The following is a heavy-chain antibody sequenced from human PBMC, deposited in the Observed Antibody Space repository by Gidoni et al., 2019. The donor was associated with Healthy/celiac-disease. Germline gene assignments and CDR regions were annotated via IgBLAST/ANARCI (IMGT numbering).Heavy chain of an antibody. CDR1: GFTFRCSA. J-gene: IGHJ4*02. CDR3: TPTSGGYDILTSHY. CDR2: IRSKANSYAT. V-gene: IGHV3-73*01. Sequence: EVQLVESGGGLVQPGGSLKLSCAASGFTFRCSAMHWVRQASGKGLEWVGRIRSKANSYATAYAASVKGRFTISRDDSKNTAYLQMNSLKTEDTAVYYCTPTSGGYDILTSHYWGQGTLVTVSS. D-gene: IGHD3-9*01.